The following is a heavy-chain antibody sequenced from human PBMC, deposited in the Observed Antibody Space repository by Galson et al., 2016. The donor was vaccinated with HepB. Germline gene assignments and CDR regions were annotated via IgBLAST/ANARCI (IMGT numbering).Heavy chain of an antibody. CDR2: ISGSGNRT. V-gene: IGHV3-23*01. D-gene: IGHD5-24*01. CDR3: ARAQYFFGRGGQLKTWCSFEY. Sequence: SLRLSCAASGFTFSSYAISWVRQAPGKGLEWVSIISGSGNRTYYADSVKGRFTISRDKSKNTVYLHMSSLRAKDTAIYYCARAQYFFGRGGQLKTWCSFEYWGQGTLATVSS. CDR1: GFTFSSYA. J-gene: IGHJ4*02.